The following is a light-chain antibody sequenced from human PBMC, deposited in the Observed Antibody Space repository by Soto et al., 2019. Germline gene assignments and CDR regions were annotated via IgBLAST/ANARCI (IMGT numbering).Light chain of an antibody. J-gene: IGLJ1*01. CDR3: SSYTTSSTVV. V-gene: IGLV2-14*03. CDR2: EVT. Sequence: QSPLAQPASVIVSPGQSITISCTGTSSDVGGYNFVSWYQQLPGKAPKLMIYEVTSRPSGVSNRFSGSKSGNTASLTISGLQPEDEAEYYCSSYTTSSTVVFGTGTKVTVL. CDR1: SSDVGGYNF.